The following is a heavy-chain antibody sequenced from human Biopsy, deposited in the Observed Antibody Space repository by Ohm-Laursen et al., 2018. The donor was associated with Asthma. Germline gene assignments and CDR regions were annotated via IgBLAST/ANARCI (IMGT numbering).Heavy chain of an antibody. CDR1: GFKFDEYT. J-gene: IGHJ4*02. D-gene: IGHD3-22*01. CDR3: AKVRSDWVITESFDY. CDR2: ISWNSATI. V-gene: IGHV3-9*01. Sequence: SLRLSCAASGFKFDEYTMHWVRQAPGKGMEWVSGISWNSATIGYADSVEGRFTISRDNAKNSVFLHMVSLRPEDTAFYYCAKVRSDWVITESFDYWGQGVLVTVSS.